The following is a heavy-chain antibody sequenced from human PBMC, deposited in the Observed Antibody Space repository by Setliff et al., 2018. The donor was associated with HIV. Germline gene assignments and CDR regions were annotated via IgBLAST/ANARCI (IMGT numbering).Heavy chain of an antibody. Sequence: GGSLRLSCVASGFRFRGHAMNWVRQAPGKGLEWVSVISGSGGSTFYADSVKGRFTISRDNSKNTVYLQMNSLRAEDTTVYYCAKGYFDWLRAGTFDYWGQGSLVTVSS. CDR3: AKGYFDWLRAGTFDY. CDR2: ISGSGGST. CDR1: GFRFRGHA. D-gene: IGHD3-9*01. J-gene: IGHJ4*02. V-gene: IGHV3-23*01.